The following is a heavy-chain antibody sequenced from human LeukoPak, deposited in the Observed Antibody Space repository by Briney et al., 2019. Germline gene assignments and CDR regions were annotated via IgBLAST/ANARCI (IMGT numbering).Heavy chain of an antibody. CDR2: ISASDGST. CDR1: GFTLSSYA. CDR3: AKDVISVAGTPRYFDY. V-gene: IGHV3-23*01. D-gene: IGHD6-19*01. J-gene: IGHJ4*02. Sequence: GGSLRLSCAASGFTLSSYAMSWVRQAPGKGLEWVSAISASDGSTYYADSVKGRFTISRDNSKNTLYLHINTLRDEDTAVYYCAKDVISVAGTPRYFDYWGQGTLVTVSS.